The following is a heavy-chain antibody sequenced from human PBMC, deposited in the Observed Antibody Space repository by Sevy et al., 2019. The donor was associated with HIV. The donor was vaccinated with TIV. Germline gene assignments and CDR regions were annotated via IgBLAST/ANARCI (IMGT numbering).Heavy chain of an antibody. CDR2: INTNSGNP. CDR1: GYTFTNYG. CDR3: AGAHYSYFDT. J-gene: IGHJ4*02. V-gene: IGHV7-4-1*01. D-gene: IGHD3-9*01. Sequence: ASVKVSCKGSGYTFTNYGLIWVRQAPGHGLEYMGRINTNSGNPPLAPGFAGRFVFSLDTFVRTMFLQIDSLKAEDTALCDCAGAHYSYFDTWGQGSLVTVSS.